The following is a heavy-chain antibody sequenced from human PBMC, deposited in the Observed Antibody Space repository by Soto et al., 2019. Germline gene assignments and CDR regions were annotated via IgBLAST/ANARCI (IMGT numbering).Heavy chain of an antibody. CDR1: GGSISSYY. J-gene: IGHJ4*02. Sequence: QVQLQESGPGLVKPSETLSLTCTVSGGSISSYYWSWIRQPPGKGLEWIGYIYYTGSSNYNPSLTSRVTISVDTSKNQFSLKLSSVTAADTAVYYCARGIGQQLPPLDWGQGTLVTVSS. CDR2: IYYTGSS. D-gene: IGHD2-2*01. CDR3: ARGIGQQLPPLD. V-gene: IGHV4-59*01.